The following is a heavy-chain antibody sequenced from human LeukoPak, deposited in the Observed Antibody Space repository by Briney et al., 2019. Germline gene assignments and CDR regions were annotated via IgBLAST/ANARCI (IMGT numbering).Heavy chain of an antibody. V-gene: IGHV3-23*01. CDR1: GFTFSSYA. D-gene: IGHD1-14*01. CDR3: AKDRNRWGLTPPFDY. CDR2: ISGSGGST. J-gene: IGHJ4*02. Sequence: RGSLRLSCAASGFTFSSYAMSWVRQAPGKGLEWVSAISGSGGSTYYADSVKGRFTISRDNSKNTLYLQMNSLRAEDTAVYYCAKDRNRWGLTPPFDYWGQGTLVTVSS.